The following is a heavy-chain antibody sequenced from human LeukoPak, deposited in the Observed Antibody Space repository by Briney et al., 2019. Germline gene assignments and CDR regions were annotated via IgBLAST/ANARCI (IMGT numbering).Heavy chain of an antibody. CDR2: IYYSGST. D-gene: IGHD2-21*02. V-gene: IGHV4-59*12. CDR1: GGSISSYY. CDR3: ARRKGGDGPWYFDL. J-gene: IGHJ2*01. Sequence: PSETLSLTCTVSGGSISSYYWSWIRQPPGKGLEWIGYIYYSGSTNYNPSLKSRVTISVDTSKNQFSLKLSSVTAADTAVYYCARRKGGDGPWYFDLWGRGTLVTVSS.